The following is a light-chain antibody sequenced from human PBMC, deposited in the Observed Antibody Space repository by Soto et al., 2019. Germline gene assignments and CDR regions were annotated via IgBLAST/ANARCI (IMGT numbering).Light chain of an antibody. V-gene: IGKV1-5*01. CDR1: HSLSSW. CDR3: KQYNSYWT. J-gene: IGKJ1*01. Sequence: DIQMTQSPSTLSASVGDRVTITCRASHSLSSWLAWYQQKPGKAPNLLIYAASTLESGVPSRFSGSGSGTEFTLTISSLQPDDFATYYCKQYNSYWTFGQGTKVEI. CDR2: AAS.